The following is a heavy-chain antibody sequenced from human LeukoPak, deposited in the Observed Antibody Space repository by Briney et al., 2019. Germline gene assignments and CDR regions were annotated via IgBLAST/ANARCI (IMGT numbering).Heavy chain of an antibody. CDR2: MSPNSGNT. CDR1: GYTFTSYD. D-gene: IGHD6-25*01. CDR3: ARGIAAGFDY. J-gene: IGHJ4*02. V-gene: IGHV1-8*03. Sequence: ASVKVSCKASGYTFTSYDINWVRQATGQGLEWMGWMSPNSGNTGYAQKFQGRVTFTRNTSGSTAYMELSSLRSEDTAVYYCARGIAAGFDYWGQGTLVTVSS.